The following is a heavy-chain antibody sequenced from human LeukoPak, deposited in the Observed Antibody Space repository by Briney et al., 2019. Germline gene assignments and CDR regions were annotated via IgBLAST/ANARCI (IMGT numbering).Heavy chain of an antibody. CDR2: IRSKANSYAT. Sequence: PGGSLRLSCAASGFTFSGSAMHWVRQASGKGLEWVGRIRSKANSYATAYAASVKGRFTISRDDSKNTAYLQMNSLKTEDTAVYYCTSETCPMRGYWGQGTLVTVSS. CDR3: TSETCPMRGY. V-gene: IGHV3-73*01. CDR1: GFTFSGSA. J-gene: IGHJ4*02. D-gene: IGHD3-22*01.